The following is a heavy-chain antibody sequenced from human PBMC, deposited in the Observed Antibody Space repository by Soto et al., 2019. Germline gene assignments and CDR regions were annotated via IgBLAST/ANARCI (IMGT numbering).Heavy chain of an antibody. J-gene: IGHJ4*02. D-gene: IGHD3-3*01. CDR1: GGSISSGGYY. CDR2: IYNGGST. Sequence: SETLSLTCTVSGGSISSGGYYWSWIRHHPGKGLEWIGYIYNGGSTYYRPSLESRMHMSLDATRNHYSLRLTSVTAADTAVYFCARAPVGLDTISYFDYWGQGKLVTVSS. V-gene: IGHV4-30-4*08. CDR3: ARAPVGLDTISYFDY.